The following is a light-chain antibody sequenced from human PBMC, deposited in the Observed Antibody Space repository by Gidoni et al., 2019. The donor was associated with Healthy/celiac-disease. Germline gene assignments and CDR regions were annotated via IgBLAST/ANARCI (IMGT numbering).Light chain of an antibody. J-gene: IGKJ1*01. Sequence: EIVLTPSPATLSVSPGERATLSCRASQSVSSNLAWYQQKPGQAPRLLIYGASTRATGIPARFSGSGSGTEFTLTISSLQSEDFAVYYCQQYNNWPGTFGQXTRVEIK. CDR2: GAS. CDR1: QSVSSN. V-gene: IGKV3-15*01. CDR3: QQYNNWPGT.